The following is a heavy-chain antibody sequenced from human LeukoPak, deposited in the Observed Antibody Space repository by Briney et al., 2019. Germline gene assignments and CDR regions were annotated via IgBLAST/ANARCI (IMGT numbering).Heavy chain of an antibody. CDR1: GFTFSSYG. J-gene: IGHJ6*02. CDR2: IWYDGSNK. D-gene: IGHD6-13*01. Sequence: GRSLRLSCAASGFTFSSYGTHWVRQAPGKGLEWVAVIWYDGSNKYYADSVKGRFTISRDNSKNTLYLQMNSLRAEDTAVYYCAREQSRIAAAGYYYYYGMDVWGQGTTVTVSS. V-gene: IGHV3-33*01. CDR3: AREQSRIAAAGYYYYYGMDV.